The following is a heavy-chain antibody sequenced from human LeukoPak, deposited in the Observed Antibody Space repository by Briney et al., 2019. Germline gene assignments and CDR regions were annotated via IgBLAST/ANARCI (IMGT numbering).Heavy chain of an antibody. CDR2: IYHSGST. J-gene: IGHJ6*03. CDR3: ARAVWVYYYYMDV. D-gene: IGHD1-26*01. CDR1: GASISSNNW. V-gene: IGHV4-4*02. Sequence: SETLSLTCAVSGASISSNNWWWSWVRQPPGKGLEWIGEIYHSGSTNYNPSLKSRVTISVDTSKNQFSLKLSSVTAADTAVYYCARAVWVYYYYMDVWGKGTTVTVSS.